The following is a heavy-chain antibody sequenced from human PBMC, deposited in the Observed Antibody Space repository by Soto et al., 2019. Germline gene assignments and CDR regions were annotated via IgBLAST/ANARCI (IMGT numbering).Heavy chain of an antibody. CDR2: IIPIFGTA. CDR1: GGTFSSYA. CDR3: ARARATVTGGYYFDY. V-gene: IGHV1-69*13. J-gene: IGHJ4*02. D-gene: IGHD4-17*01. Sequence: SVKVSCKASGGTFSSYAISWVRQAPGQGLEWMGGIIPIFGTANYAQKFQGRVTITADESTSTAYMELSSLRSEDTAVYYCARARATVTGGYYFDYWGQGTLVAVSS.